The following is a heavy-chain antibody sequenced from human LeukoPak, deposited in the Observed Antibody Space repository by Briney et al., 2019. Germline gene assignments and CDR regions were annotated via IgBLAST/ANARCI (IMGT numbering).Heavy chain of an antibody. D-gene: IGHD1-7*01. V-gene: IGHV3-33*01. CDR3: ARGVSSNWDYLYFDH. Sequence: GGSLRLSCAASGFTFSSYGMHWVRQAPGKGLEWVAVIWYDGSNKYYADSVKGRFTISRDNSKNTLYLQMSSPRAEDTAVYYCARGVSSNWDYLYFDHWGQGTLVTVSS. CDR1: GFTFSSYG. J-gene: IGHJ4*02. CDR2: IWYDGSNK.